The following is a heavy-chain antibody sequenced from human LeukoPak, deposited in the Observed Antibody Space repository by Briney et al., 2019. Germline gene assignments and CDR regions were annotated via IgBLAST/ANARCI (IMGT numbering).Heavy chain of an antibody. CDR2: IYHSGST. J-gene: IGHJ4*02. CDR3: AALYSSGWYYFDY. V-gene: IGHV4-30-2*01. Sequence: SQTLSLTCTVSGGSISSGGYSWSWIRQPPGTGLEWIGYIYHSGSTYYNPSLKSRVTISVDRSKNQFSLKLSSVTAAGTAVYYCAALYSSGWYYFDYWGQGTLVTVSS. D-gene: IGHD6-19*01. CDR1: GGSISSGGYS.